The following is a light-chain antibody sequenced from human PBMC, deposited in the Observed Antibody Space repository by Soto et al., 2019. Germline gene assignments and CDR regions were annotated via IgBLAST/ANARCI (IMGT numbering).Light chain of an antibody. V-gene: IGLV2-14*01. J-gene: IGLJ1*01. Sequence: QAALTQPASVSGSPGQSITISCTGTSRDIGFFNYVSWYQQFPGNAPKLIIFEVTNRPSGVSNRFSASKSGNTASLTISGLQAEDGADYYCYSYTTRSTYVFGTGIKVTVL. CDR2: EVT. CDR1: SRDIGFFNY. CDR3: YSYTTRSTYV.